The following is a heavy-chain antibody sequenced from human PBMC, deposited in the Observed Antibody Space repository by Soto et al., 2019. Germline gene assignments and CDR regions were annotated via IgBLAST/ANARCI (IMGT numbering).Heavy chain of an antibody. J-gene: IGHJ6*02. CDR3: AKAGAGAAGGSYYRYGLDV. Sequence: GGSLRLSCAASGFTFTTAWINWVRQAPGKGREWVGRIKSKTDGGTPDFAAPVRGRFAISRDDSKSMVYLQMNSLKTEDTAVYYCAKAGAGAAGGSYYRYGLDVWGQGTTVTVSS. D-gene: IGHD3-10*01. V-gene: IGHV3-15*07. CDR1: GFTFTTAW. CDR2: IKSKTDGGTP.